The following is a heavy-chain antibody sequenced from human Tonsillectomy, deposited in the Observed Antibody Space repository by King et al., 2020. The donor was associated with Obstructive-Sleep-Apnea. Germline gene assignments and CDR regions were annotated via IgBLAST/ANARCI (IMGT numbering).Heavy chain of an antibody. J-gene: IGHJ6*02. CDR1: GGSISSYY. CDR3: ARDGRYHEILTGYYTPYYYYGMDV. Sequence: QLQESGPGLVKPSETLSLTCTVSGGSISSYYWSWIRQPAGKGLEWIGRIYTSGSTNYNPSLKSRVTMSVDTSKNQFSLKLSSVTAADTAVYYCARDGRYHEILTGYYTPYYYYGMDVWGQGTTVTVSS. V-gene: IGHV4-4*07. CDR2: IYTSGST. D-gene: IGHD3-9*01.